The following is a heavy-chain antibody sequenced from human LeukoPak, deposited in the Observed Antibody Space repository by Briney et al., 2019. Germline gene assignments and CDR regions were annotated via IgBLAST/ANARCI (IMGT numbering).Heavy chain of an antibody. Sequence: GRSLRLSCAASGFTFSSYAMSWVRQAPGKGLEWVSAISGSGGSTYYADSVKGRFTISRDNSKNTLYLQMNSLRAEDTAVYYCAKEGDAYSSGWYGWYFDYWGQGTLVTVSS. CDR1: GFTFSSYA. CDR2: ISGSGGST. V-gene: IGHV3-23*01. D-gene: IGHD6-19*01. CDR3: AKEGDAYSSGWYGWYFDY. J-gene: IGHJ4*02.